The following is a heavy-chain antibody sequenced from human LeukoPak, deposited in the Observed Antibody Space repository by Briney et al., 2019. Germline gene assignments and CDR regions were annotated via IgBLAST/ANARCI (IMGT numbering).Heavy chain of an antibody. J-gene: IGHJ6*03. V-gene: IGHV3-64*01. CDR2: ISSNGGST. CDR3: ARAWGSCSGGSCPLYYYYYYMDV. Sequence: PGGSLRLSCAASGFTFSSYALHWVRQAPGKGLEHVAAISSNGGSTNYANSVKGRFTISRDNSKNTLSLQMGSLRVEDMAVYYCARAWGSCSGGSCPLYYYYYYMDVWGKGTTVTVSS. CDR1: GFTFSSYA. D-gene: IGHD2-15*01.